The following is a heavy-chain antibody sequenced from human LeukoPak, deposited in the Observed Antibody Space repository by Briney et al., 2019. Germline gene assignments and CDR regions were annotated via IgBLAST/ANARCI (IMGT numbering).Heavy chain of an antibody. D-gene: IGHD1-1*01. V-gene: IGHV3-48*03. J-gene: IGHJ3*02. Sequence: GGSLRLSCAASGFTFSSSEMNWVRQAPGKGLEWVSYISSSGNTIYEADSVKGRFTMSRDNAKSSLYLQMNSLRAEDTAVYYCARGARVNSDAFDIWGQGTMVTVSS. CDR1: GFTFSSSE. CDR3: ARGARVNSDAFDI. CDR2: ISSSGNTI.